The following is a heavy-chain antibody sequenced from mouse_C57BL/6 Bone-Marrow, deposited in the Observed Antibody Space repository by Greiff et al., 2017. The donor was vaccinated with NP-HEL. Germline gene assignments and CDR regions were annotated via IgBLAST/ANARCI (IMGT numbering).Heavy chain of an antibody. Sequence: EVQGVESGGGLVKPGGSLKLSCAASGFTFSSYAMSWVRQTPEKRLEWVATISDGGSYTYYPDNVKGRFTISRDNAQNNLYLQMSHLKSEDTAMYYCAREYSEPFAYWGQGTLVTVSA. V-gene: IGHV5-4*01. D-gene: IGHD2-12*01. J-gene: IGHJ3*01. CDR3: AREYSEPFAY. CDR1: GFTFSSYA. CDR2: ISDGGSYT.